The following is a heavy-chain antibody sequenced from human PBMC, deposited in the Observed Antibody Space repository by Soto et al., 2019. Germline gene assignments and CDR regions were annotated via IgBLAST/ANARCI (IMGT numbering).Heavy chain of an antibody. CDR3: ARDRLITYGAKIAPDH. Sequence: GGSLRLSCKASGFTFSDFGMQWVRHAPGKGLEWVSAIWYDGSYQYYADPVRGRLTTSRDNSNNTLFLQMNSLRVEDTAVYYCARDRLITYGAKIAPDHWGQGALVTVSS. D-gene: IGHD3-16*01. J-gene: IGHJ5*02. CDR1: GFTFSDFG. CDR2: IWYDGSYQ. V-gene: IGHV3-33*01.